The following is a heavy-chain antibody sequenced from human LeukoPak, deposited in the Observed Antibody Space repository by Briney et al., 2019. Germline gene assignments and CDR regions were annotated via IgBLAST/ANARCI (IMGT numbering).Heavy chain of an antibody. Sequence: PSETLSLTCTVSGGSISSSSYYWGWIRQPPGKGLEWIGSIYYSGSTYYNPSLKSRVTISVDTSKNQFSLKLSSVTAADTAVYYCARGGHDYGDSPTPEWYFDLWGRGTLVTVSS. J-gene: IGHJ2*01. D-gene: IGHD4-17*01. V-gene: IGHV4-39*07. CDR2: IYYSGST. CDR3: ARGGHDYGDSPTPEWYFDL. CDR1: GGSISSSSYY.